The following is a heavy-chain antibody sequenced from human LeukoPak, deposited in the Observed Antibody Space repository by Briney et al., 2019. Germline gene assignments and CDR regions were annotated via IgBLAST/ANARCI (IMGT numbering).Heavy chain of an antibody. D-gene: IGHD5-18*01. CDR2: INPSGGST. J-gene: IGHJ4*02. Sequence: ASVKVSCMASGYTFTGYYMHWVRQAPGQGLEWMGIINPSGGSTSYAQKFQGRVTMPRDTSTSTVYMELSSLRSEDTAVYYCARDSVGRYNYGPPTFGGQGTLVTVSS. V-gene: IGHV1-46*01. CDR1: GYTFTGYY. CDR3: ARDSVGRYNYGPPTF.